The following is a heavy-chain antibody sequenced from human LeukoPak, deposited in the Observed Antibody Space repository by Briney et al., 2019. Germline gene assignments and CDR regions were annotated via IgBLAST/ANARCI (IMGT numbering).Heavy chain of an antibody. J-gene: IGHJ5*02. CDR3: ARALFGSGSYKKGNWFDP. V-gene: IGHV4-59*08. CDR1: GGSISSYY. Sequence: PSETLSLTCTVSGGSISSYYWSWIRQPPGKGLEWIGYIYYSGSTNYNPSLKSRVTISVDTSKNQFSLKLSSVTAADTAVYYCARALFGSGSYKKGNWFDPWGQGTLVTVSS. CDR2: IYYSGST. D-gene: IGHD3-10*01.